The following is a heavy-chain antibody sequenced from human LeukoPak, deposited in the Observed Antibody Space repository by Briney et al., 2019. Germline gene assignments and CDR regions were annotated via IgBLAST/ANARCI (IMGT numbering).Heavy chain of an antibody. J-gene: IGHJ4*02. V-gene: IGHV3-49*04. D-gene: IGHD3-22*01. CDR1: GFTFGDYA. CDR3: TSVYVTSAYYHSGVDY. Sequence: PGGSLRLSCTASGFTFGDYAMSWVRQAPGKGLEWVGFIRSKAYRGTTKYAASVKGRFTISRDDSKSIAYLQTNSLKTEDTAVYYCTSVYVTSAYYHSGVDYWGQGTLVTVSS. CDR2: IRSKAYRGTT.